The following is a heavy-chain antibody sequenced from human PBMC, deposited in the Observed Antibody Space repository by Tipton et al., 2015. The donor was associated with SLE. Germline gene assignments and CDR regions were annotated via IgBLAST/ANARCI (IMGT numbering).Heavy chain of an antibody. CDR2: IYYSGST. J-gene: IGHJ4*02. CDR3: ARVLDSYGYGY. V-gene: IGHV4-61*01. Sequence: TLSLTCTVSGGSVSSGSYYWSWIRQPPGKGLEWIGYIYYSGSTYYNPSLKSRVTISVDTSKNQFSLKLSSVTAADTAVYYCARVLDSYGYGYWGQGTLVTVSS. D-gene: IGHD5-18*01. CDR1: GGSVSSGSYY.